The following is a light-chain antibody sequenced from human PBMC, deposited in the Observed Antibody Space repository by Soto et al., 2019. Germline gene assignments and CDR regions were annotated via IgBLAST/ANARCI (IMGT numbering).Light chain of an antibody. CDR2: DSS. Sequence: EVVMTQSPATLSLSPGERATLSCRASQSVSSNLVWYQQKPGQAPRLLIYDSSTRATGIPARFSGSGSGTEFTLSISSLQSEDFALYFCQQCTNCPYSYGHGTKLESK. CDR3: QQCTNCPYS. CDR1: QSVSSN. J-gene: IGKJ2*01. V-gene: IGKV3-15*01.